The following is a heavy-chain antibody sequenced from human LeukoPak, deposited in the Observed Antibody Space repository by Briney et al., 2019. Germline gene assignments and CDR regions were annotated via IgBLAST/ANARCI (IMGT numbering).Heavy chain of an antibody. Sequence: GGSLRLSCAASGFTFSSYWMHWVRQVPGKGLVWVSRINSDGSSTSHADSVKGRFTISRDNAKNTLYVQMNSLRAEDTAVYYCSTGSGHAFGIWGRGTMVTVSS. D-gene: IGHD3-10*01. CDR1: GFTFSSYW. CDR2: INSDGSST. CDR3: STGSGHAFGI. V-gene: IGHV3-74*01. J-gene: IGHJ3*02.